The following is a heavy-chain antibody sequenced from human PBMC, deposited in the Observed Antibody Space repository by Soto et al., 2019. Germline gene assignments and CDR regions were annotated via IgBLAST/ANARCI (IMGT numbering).Heavy chain of an antibody. CDR2: ISGSGGST. D-gene: IGHD6-13*01. J-gene: IGHJ4*02. V-gene: IGHV3-23*01. Sequence: GGSLRLSCAASGFTFSSYAMSWVRQAPRKGLEWVSAISGSGGSTYYADSVKGRFTISRDNSKNTLYLQMNSLRAEDTAVYYCAKDLSSSWSHGGALEYYFDYWGQGTLVTVSS. CDR1: GFTFSSYA. CDR3: AKDLSSSWSHGGALEYYFDY.